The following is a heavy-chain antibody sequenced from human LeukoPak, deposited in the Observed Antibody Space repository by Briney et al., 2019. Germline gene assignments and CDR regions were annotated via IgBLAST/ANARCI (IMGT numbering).Heavy chain of an antibody. D-gene: IGHD5-12*01. CDR3: AKGAEKGGYDDYFDY. J-gene: IGHJ4*02. Sequence: PGGSLRLSCAVSGFTFSSYAMSWVRQAPGKGLEWVSAISGSGAGTFYADSVKGRFTISRDISKNTLYLQMNSLRAEDTAVYYCAKGAEKGGYDDYFDYWGQGTLVTVSS. V-gene: IGHV3-23*01. CDR1: GFTFSSYA. CDR2: ISGSGAGT.